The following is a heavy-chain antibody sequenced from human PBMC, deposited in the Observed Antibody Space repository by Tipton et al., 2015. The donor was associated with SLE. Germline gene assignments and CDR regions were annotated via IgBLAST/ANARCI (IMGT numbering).Heavy chain of an antibody. Sequence: TLSLTCTVSGGSISSGSYYWSWIRQPAGKGLEWIGRIYTSGSTNYNPSLKSRVTISVDTSKNQFSLKLSSVTAADTAVYYCAASIVVVPAAYDAFDIWGQGTMVTVSS. CDR1: GGSISSGSYY. CDR3: AASIVVVPAAYDAFDI. V-gene: IGHV4-61*02. D-gene: IGHD2-2*01. CDR2: IYTSGST. J-gene: IGHJ3*02.